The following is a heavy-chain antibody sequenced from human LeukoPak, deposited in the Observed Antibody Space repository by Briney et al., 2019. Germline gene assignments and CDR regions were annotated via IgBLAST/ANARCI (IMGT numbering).Heavy chain of an antibody. Sequence: GASVKVSCKASGYTFVNYGISWVRQAPGQGLEWVGWISAHNGNTYYVQKLQSRVTMTTATSTSTAYMELRSLKSDDTAVYYCARWVVGGTIDYWGQGTLVTVSS. D-gene: IGHD1-26*01. CDR3: ARWVVGGTIDY. CDR1: GYTFVNYG. J-gene: IGHJ4*02. V-gene: IGHV1-18*01. CDR2: ISAHNGNT.